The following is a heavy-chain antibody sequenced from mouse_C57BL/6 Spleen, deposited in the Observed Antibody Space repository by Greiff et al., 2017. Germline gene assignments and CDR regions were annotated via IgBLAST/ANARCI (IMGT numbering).Heavy chain of an antibody. J-gene: IGHJ2*01. Sequence: DVMLVESGGGLVKPGGSLKLSCAASGFTFSSYAMSWVRQTPEKRLEWVATISDGGSYTYYPDNVKGRFTISRDNAKNNLYLQMSHLKSEDTAMYYCASFDGYYFYWGQGTTLTVSS. CDR3: ASFDGYYFY. CDR2: ISDGGSYT. V-gene: IGHV5-4*03. CDR1: GFTFSSYA. D-gene: IGHD2-3*01.